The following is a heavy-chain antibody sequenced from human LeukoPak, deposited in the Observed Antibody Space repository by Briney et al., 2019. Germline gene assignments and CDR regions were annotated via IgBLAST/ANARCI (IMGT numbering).Heavy chain of an antibody. CDR2: IIPIFGTA. D-gene: IGHD4-11*01. CDR3: ARDHLTAVTTYLWFDP. Sequence: SVKVSCKASGGTFSSYAISWVRQAPGQGLEWMGRIIPIFGTANYAQKFQGRVTITTDESTSTAYMELSSLRSEDTAVYYCARDHLTAVTTYLWFDPWGQGTLVTVSS. J-gene: IGHJ5*02. CDR1: GGTFSSYA. V-gene: IGHV1-69*05.